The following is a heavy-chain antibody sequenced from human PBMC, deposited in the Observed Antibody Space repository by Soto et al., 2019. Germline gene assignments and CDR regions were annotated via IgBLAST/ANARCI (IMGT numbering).Heavy chain of an antibody. V-gene: IGHV3-30-3*01. Sequence: QVQLVESGGGVGQPGRSLRLSCAASGFTLSPYPMHWVRQPPGKGLEWVAVISFDGGNKFYADSVKGRFTVSRDNSRNTLYLQMNSLRVEDTAVYFCARDPSVDPAMVSYFDYWGQGTLVTVSS. J-gene: IGHJ4*02. CDR3: ARDPSVDPAMVSYFDY. CDR1: GFTLSPYP. CDR2: ISFDGGNK. D-gene: IGHD5-18*01.